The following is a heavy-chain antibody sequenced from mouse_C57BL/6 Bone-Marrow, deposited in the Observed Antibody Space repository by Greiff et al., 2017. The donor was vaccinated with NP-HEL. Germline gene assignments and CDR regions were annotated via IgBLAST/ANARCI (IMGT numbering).Heavy chain of an antibody. V-gene: IGHV14-2*01. D-gene: IGHD1-1*01. CDR1: GFNIKDYY. CDR2: IDPEDGET. CDR3: DRGGSYYYGSSYDYAMDY. Sequence: VQLKQSGAELVKPGASVKLSCTASGFNIKDYYMHWVKQRTEQGLEWIGRIDPEDGETKYAPKFQGKAPITADTSSNTAYLQLSSLTSEDTAVYYCDRGGSYYYGSSYDYAMDYWGQGTSVTVSS. J-gene: IGHJ4*01.